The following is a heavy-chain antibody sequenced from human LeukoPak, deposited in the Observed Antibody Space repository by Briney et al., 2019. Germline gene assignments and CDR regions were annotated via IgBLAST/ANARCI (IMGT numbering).Heavy chain of an antibody. J-gene: IGHJ4*02. Sequence: GASVKVSCKASGYTFTSYGISWVRQAPGQGLEWMGWISAYNGNTNYAQKLQGRVTMTTDTSTSTAYMELRSLRSDDTAVYYCALTPEDVGATTKTLFDYWGQGTLVTVSS. CDR2: ISAYNGNT. V-gene: IGHV1-18*01. CDR3: ALTPEDVGATTKTLFDY. CDR1: GYTFTSYG. D-gene: IGHD1-26*01.